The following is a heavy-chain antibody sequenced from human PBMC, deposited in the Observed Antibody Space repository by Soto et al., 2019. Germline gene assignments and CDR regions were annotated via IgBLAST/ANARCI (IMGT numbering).Heavy chain of an antibody. CDR2: IYYSGST. V-gene: IGHV4-59*01. CDR3: AREGLTGTIGLYYYYGMDV. Sequence: QVQLQESGPGLVKPSETLSLTCTVSGGSISSYYWSWIRQPPGKGLEWIGYIYYSGSTNHNPSLTSRVTISVDTSKNQFSLKLSSVTAADTAVYYCAREGLTGTIGLYYYYGMDVWGQGTTVTVSS. CDR1: GGSISSYY. D-gene: IGHD1-7*01. J-gene: IGHJ6*02.